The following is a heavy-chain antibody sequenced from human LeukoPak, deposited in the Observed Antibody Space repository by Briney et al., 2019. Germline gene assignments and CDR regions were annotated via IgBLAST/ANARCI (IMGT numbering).Heavy chain of an antibody. J-gene: IGHJ6*03. CDR3: ARGLSGYSYGYDYYYMDV. V-gene: IGHV4-59*01. CDR2: IYYSGST. Sequence: PSETLSLTCTVSGGSISSYYWSWIRQPPGKGLEWIGYIYYSGSTNYNPSLKSRVTISVDTSKNQFSPKLSSVTAADTAVYYCARGLSGYSYGYDYYYMDVWGKGTTVTVSS. CDR1: GGSISSYY. D-gene: IGHD5-18*01.